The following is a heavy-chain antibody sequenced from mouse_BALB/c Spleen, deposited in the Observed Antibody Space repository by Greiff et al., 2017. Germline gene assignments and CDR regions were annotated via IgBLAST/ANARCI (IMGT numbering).Heavy chain of an antibody. CDR2: ISYSGST. CDR1: GYSITSDYA. D-gene: IGHD2-1*01. Sequence: VQLKESGPGLVKPSQSLSLTCTVTGYSITSDYAWNWLRQFPGNKLEWMGYISYSGSTSYNPSLKSRISITRDTSKNQFFLQLNSVTTEDTATYYCARGHYGNCWAMDYWGQGTSVTVSS. V-gene: IGHV3-2*02. J-gene: IGHJ4*01. CDR3: ARGHYGNCWAMDY.